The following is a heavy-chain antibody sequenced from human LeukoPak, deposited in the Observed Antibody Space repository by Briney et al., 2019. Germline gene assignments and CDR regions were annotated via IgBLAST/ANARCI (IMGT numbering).Heavy chain of an antibody. J-gene: IGHJ4*02. CDR3: ARERCSTSFYNVRIDY. CDR2: IKQDGSEE. V-gene: IGHV3-7*01. CDR1: GFIFRSYW. D-gene: IGHD2-2*02. Sequence: GGSVRLSCAASGFIFRSYWMSWVRQARGKGLEWVANIKQDGSEEYYVVSVKGRFTISRDNAKNSLYLQMNSLRAEDTAVYYCARERCSTSFYNVRIDYWGQGNLVTVSS.